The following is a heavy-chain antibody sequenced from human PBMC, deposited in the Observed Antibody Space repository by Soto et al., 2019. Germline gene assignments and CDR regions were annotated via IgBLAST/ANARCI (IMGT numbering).Heavy chain of an antibody. V-gene: IGHV4-39*01. CDR1: GGSISSSSYY. CDR3: AAGEASSRNLAPYYLDF. CDR2: IYYSGST. D-gene: IGHD6-13*01. J-gene: IGHJ4*02. Sequence: SETLSLTCTVSGGSISSSSYYWGWIRQPPGKGLEWIGSIYYSGSTYYNPSLKSRVTISVDTSKNQFSLKLSSVTAADTAVYYCAAGEASSRNLAPYYLDFWGQGTLVTVSS.